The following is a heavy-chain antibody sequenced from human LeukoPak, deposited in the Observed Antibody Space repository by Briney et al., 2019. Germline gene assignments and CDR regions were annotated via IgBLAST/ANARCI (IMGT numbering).Heavy chain of an antibody. V-gene: IGHV1-2*02. D-gene: IGHD3-22*01. J-gene: IGHJ3*02. Sequence: ASVKVSCKASGYTFTGYYMHWVRQAPGQGLEWMGWINPDSGGTNYAQRFQGRVTMTRDTSISTAYMELSRLRSDDTAFYYCARAGVWDYNDSSGYHNGAFDIWGQGTMVTVSS. CDR3: ARAGVWDYNDSSGYHNGAFDI. CDR2: INPDSGGT. CDR1: GYTFTGYY.